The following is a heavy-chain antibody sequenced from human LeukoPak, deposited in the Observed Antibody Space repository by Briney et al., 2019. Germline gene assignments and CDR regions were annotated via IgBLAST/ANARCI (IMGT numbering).Heavy chain of an antibody. CDR2: INHSGST. D-gene: IGHD3-10*01. Sequence: SETLSLTCAVYGGSFSGYYWSWIRQPPGKGLGWIGEINHSGSTNYNPSLKSRVTISVDTSKNQFSLKLSSVTAADTAVYYCARQPRLTMVRGVIIWSQGTLVTVSS. V-gene: IGHV4-34*01. CDR3: ARQPRLTMVRGVII. J-gene: IGHJ4*02. CDR1: GGSFSGYY.